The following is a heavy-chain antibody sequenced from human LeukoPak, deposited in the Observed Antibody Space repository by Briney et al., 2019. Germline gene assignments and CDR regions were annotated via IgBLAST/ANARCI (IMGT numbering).Heavy chain of an antibody. J-gene: IGHJ4*02. CDR2: FDPGDGET. CDR3: ATNPSSGWYLDY. V-gene: IGHV1-24*01. D-gene: IGHD6-19*01. CDR1: GYTLTELS. Sequence: ASVKVSCKVSGYTLTELSMHWVRQAPGKGLEWMGGFDPGDGETIYAQKFQGRVTMTEDTSTDTAYMELSSLRSEDTAVYYCATNPSSGWYLDYWGQGTLVTVSS.